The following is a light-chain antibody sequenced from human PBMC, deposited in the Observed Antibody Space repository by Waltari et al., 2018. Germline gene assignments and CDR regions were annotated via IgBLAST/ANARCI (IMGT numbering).Light chain of an antibody. CDR2: DAS. V-gene: IGKV3-20*01. CDR1: QSVGKY. CDR3: QKYVNLPAT. Sequence: EIVLTQSPGTLSLSPGERATLSCRARQSVGKYLAWYPQKPDQAPRLLMYDASTRATDIPDRFSGSGSETDFSLTSSRLEPEDFAVYYCQKYVNLPATFGQGTKVEIK. J-gene: IGKJ1*01.